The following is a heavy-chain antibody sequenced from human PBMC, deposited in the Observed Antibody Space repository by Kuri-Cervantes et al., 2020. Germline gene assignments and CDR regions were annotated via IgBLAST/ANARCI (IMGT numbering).Heavy chain of an antibody. D-gene: IGHD3-22*01. CDR3: AATLDYYDSSGYYFR. CDR2: IYYSGST. CDR1: GGSISSYC. Sequence: ESLKISCTVSGGSISSYCWSWIRQPPGKGLEWIGYIYYSGSTNYNPSLKSRVTISVDTSKNQFSLKLSSVTAADTAVYYCAATLDYYDSSGYYFRWGQGTLVTVSS. J-gene: IGHJ4*02. V-gene: IGHV4-59*01.